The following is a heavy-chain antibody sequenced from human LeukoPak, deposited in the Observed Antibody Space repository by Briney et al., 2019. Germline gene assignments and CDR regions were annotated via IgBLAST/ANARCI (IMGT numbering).Heavy chain of an antibody. Sequence: GGSLRLSCAASGFTFSSYDMSWVRQAPGKGLEWVSTITSGGTTYYADFVKGRFTISRDNSKNTLYLQMNSLRAEDTAIYYCAKRHGSGIKYFEYWGQGTLVTVSS. D-gene: IGHD3-10*01. CDR3: AKRHGSGIKYFEY. CDR2: ITSGGTT. J-gene: IGHJ4*02. CDR1: GFTFSSYD. V-gene: IGHV3-23*01.